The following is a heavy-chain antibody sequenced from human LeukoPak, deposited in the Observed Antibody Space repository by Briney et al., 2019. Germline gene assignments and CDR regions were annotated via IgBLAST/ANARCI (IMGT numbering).Heavy chain of an antibody. CDR1: GFTFSSYA. CDR2: ISGSGGST. CDR3: AKDLYSSSWYYFDY. D-gene: IGHD6-13*01. Sequence: PGGSLRLSCAASGFTFSSYAMSWVRQAPGKGLEWVSAISGSGGSTYYADSVKGRFTISRDNSKSTLYLQMNSLRAEDTAVYYCAKDLYSSSWYYFDYWGQGTLVTVSS. V-gene: IGHV3-23*01. J-gene: IGHJ4*02.